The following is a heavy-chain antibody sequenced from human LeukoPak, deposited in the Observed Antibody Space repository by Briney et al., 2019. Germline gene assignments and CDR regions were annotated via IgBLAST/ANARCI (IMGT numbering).Heavy chain of an antibody. D-gene: IGHD6-13*01. V-gene: IGHV4-38-2*02. CDR2: IYHSGST. CDR3: ARVTGYMTEDFFDY. CDR1: GYSISSGYY. Sequence: SETLSLTCTVSGYSISSGYYWGWIRPPPGKGLEGIGSIYHSGSTYYNPSLKSRVTISVDTSRNQFSLRLSSVTAADTAVYYCARVTGYMTEDFFDYWGQGTLVTVSS. J-gene: IGHJ4*02.